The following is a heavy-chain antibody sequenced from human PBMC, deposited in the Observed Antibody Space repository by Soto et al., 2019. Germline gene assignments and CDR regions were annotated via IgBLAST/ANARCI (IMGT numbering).Heavy chain of an antibody. CDR3: ARVPKYLIYYYDSSGNRPRAFDI. CDR1: GGSISSGGYS. Sequence: SETLSLTCTVSGGSISSGGYSWRWIRQHPGKGLEWIGYIYYSGSTYYNPSLKSRVTISVDTSKNQSSLKLRSVTAPDTGVDYCARVPKYLIYYYDSSGNRPRAFDIWGKGRMVT. J-gene: IGHJ3*02. D-gene: IGHD3-22*01. CDR2: IYYSGST. V-gene: IGHV4-31*03.